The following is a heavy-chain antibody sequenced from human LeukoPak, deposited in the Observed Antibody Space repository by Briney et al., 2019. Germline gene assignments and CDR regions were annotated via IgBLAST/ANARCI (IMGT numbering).Heavy chain of an antibody. CDR2: IGNKARNYAT. CDR3: VGDYNSWTGLKY. Sequence: AGGSLRLSCAASGFTFGDSTMHWVRQASGKGLEWVGYIGNKARNYATEYAASLKGRFTISRDDSKDTAYLQVNSLKTEDTAVYYCVGDYNSWTGLKYWGQGTLVTVSS. CDR1: GFTFGDST. D-gene: IGHD1-1*01. J-gene: IGHJ4*02. V-gene: IGHV3-73*01.